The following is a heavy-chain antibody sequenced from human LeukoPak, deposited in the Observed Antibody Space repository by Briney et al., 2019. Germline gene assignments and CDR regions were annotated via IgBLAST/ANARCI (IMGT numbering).Heavy chain of an antibody. D-gene: IGHD4-17*01. J-gene: IGHJ3*02. CDR2: IYYSGST. CDR1: GGSISSYY. Sequence: TSETLSLTCAVSGGSISSYYWSWIRQPPGKGLEWIGYIYYSGSTNYNPSLKSRVTISVDTSKNQFSLKLSSVTAADTAVYYCARGRLRDAFDIWGQGTMVTVSS. CDR3: ARGRLRDAFDI. V-gene: IGHV4-59*01.